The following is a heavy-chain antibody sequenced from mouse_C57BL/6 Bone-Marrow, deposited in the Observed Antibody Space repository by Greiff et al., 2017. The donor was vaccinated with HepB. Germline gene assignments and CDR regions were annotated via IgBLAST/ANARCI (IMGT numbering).Heavy chain of an antibody. D-gene: IGHD2-3*01. Sequence: QVQLKQSGPELVKPGASVKISCKASGYAFSSSWMNWVKQRPGKGLEWIGRIYPGDGDTNYNGKFKGKATLTADKSSSTAYMQLSSLTSEDSAVYFCARRSYDGYYVLDYWGQGTTLTVSS. J-gene: IGHJ2*01. CDR1: GYAFSSSW. CDR3: ARRSYDGYYVLDY. V-gene: IGHV1-82*01. CDR2: IYPGDGDT.